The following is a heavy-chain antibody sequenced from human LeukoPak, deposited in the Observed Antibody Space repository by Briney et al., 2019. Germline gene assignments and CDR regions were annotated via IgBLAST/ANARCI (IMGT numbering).Heavy chain of an antibody. D-gene: IGHD2-2*01. CDR3: ARGVLPAAMRGVGDAFDI. V-gene: IGHV1-2*04. Sequence: ASVEVSCKASGYTFTSYAMNWVRQAPGQGLEWMGWINPNSGGTNYAQKFQGWVTMTRDTSISTAYMELSRLRSDDTAVYYCARGVLPAAMRGVGDAFDIWGQGTMVTVSS. J-gene: IGHJ3*02. CDR2: INPNSGGT. CDR1: GYTFTSYA.